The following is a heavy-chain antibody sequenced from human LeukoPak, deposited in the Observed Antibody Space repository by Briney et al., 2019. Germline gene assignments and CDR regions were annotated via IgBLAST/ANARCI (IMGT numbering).Heavy chain of an antibody. CDR3: ARDENCGGDCYSRLGGFFDY. V-gene: IGHV1-69*04. D-gene: IGHD2-21*02. CDR2: IIPILGIA. J-gene: IGHJ4*02. Sequence: SVKVSCKASGGTFSSYAISWVRQAPGQGLEWMGRIIPILGIANYAQKFQGRVTITADKSTSTAYMELSSLRSEDTAVYNCARDENCGGDCYSRLGGFFDYWGQGTLVTVSS. CDR1: GGTFSSYA.